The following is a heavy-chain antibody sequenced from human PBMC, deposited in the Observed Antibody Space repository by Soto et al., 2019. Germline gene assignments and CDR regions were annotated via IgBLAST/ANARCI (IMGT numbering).Heavy chain of an antibody. CDR3: AREGYCISTSCHSWFDP. CDR2: IIPIFGTA. Sequence: QVQLVQSGAEVKKPGSSVKVSCKASGGTFSSYAISWVRQAPGQGLEWMGGIIPIFGTANYAQKFQGRVTITAEESTSTAYMELSSLRSEDTAVYYCAREGYCISTSCHSWFDPWGQGTLVTVSS. J-gene: IGHJ5*02. D-gene: IGHD2-2*02. V-gene: IGHV1-69*12. CDR1: GGTFSSYA.